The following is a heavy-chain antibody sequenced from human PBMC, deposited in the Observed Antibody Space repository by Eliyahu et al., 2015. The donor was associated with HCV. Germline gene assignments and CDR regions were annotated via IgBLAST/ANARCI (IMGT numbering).Heavy chain of an antibody. D-gene: IGHD5-18*01. Sequence: EVQLVESGGGLVQPGRSLRLSCAASGFTFDDYAMHWVRQAPGKGLEWVSGISWNSGKIAYADSVKGRFTISRDNAKNSLYLQMNSLRPEDTALYYCAKGYSYGLLNWFDPWGQGTLVTVS. CDR3: AKGYSYGLLNWFDP. J-gene: IGHJ5*02. V-gene: IGHV3-9*01. CDR2: ISWNSGKI. CDR1: GFTFDDYA.